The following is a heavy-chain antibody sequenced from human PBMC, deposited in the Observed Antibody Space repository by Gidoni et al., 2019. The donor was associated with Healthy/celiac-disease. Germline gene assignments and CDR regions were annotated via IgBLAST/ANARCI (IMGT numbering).Heavy chain of an antibody. D-gene: IGHD3-10*01. Sequence: KGRFTISRDNAKNSLYLQMNSLRAEDTAVYYCARDPNFMSSMGPYYFDYWGQGTLVTVSS. CDR3: ARDPNFMSSMGPYYFDY. V-gene: IGHV3-48*01. J-gene: IGHJ4*02.